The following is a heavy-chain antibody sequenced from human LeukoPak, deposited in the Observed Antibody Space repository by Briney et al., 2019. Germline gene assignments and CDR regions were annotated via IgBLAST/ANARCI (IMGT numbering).Heavy chain of an antibody. Sequence: EASVKVSCKVSGYTLTELSVHWVRQAPGKGLEWMGGFYPENGETIYAQKFQGRVTMTEDTSTDTAYMELSSLRSEDTAVYYCAIASPYGSGSYYRPLAYWGQGTLATVSS. J-gene: IGHJ4*02. D-gene: IGHD3-10*01. CDR3: AIASPYGSGSYYRPLAY. CDR1: GYTLTELS. V-gene: IGHV1-24*01. CDR2: FYPENGET.